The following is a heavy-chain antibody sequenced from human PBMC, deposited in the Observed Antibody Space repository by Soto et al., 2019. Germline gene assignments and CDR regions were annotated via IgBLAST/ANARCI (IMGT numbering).Heavy chain of an antibody. CDR2: MNPTTGQT. J-gene: IGHJ4*02. D-gene: IGHD7-27*01. V-gene: IGHV1-8*01. CDR1: GYSFTNNG. CDR3: KSAGDSGAWISN. Sequence: QVQLVQSGAELKKPGASVKVSCKASGYSFTNNGINWVRQATGQGLEWMGWMNPTTGQTGYTEKFHGRLAMTRDTSITTAYMELTSLTSEDTAVYHCKSAGDSGAWISNWGQGTLVTVSS.